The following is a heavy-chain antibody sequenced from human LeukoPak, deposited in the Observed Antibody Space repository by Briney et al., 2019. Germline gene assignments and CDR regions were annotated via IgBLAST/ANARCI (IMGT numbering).Heavy chain of an antibody. V-gene: IGHV1-18*01. J-gene: IGHJ6*02. Sequence: ASVKVSCKASGYTFTSYGISWVRQAPGQGLEWMGWISAYNGNTSYAQKLQGRVTMTTDTSTSTAYMELRSLRSDDTAVYYCARDPGVMVYAIFSYYYYGMDVWGQGTTVTVSS. CDR2: ISAYNGNT. CDR1: GYTFTSYG. CDR3: ARDPGVMVYAIFSYYYYGMDV. D-gene: IGHD2-8*01.